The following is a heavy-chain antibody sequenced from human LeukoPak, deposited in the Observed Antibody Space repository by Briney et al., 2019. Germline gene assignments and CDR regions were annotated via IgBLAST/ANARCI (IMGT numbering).Heavy chain of an antibody. CDR3: ARDLSSTSNWELDY. J-gene: IGHJ4*02. Sequence: GASVKVSCKASGYTVIDYFIHWVRQAPGQGLEWMGRINSKSGDTYYPPNFQGRVTMTRDTSISATYMELNRLTSDDTAVYYCARDLSSTSNWELDYWGQGTLVTVSS. CDR1: GYTVIDYF. D-gene: IGHD7-27*01. V-gene: IGHV1-2*06. CDR2: INSKSGDT.